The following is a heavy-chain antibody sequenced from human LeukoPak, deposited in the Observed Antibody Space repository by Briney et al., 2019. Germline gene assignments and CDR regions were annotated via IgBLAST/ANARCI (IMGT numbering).Heavy chain of an antibody. J-gene: IGHJ6*02. D-gene: IGHD3-16*01. Sequence: GGSLRLSCAASGFTFSSYWMSWVRQAPGKGLEWVANIKQDGSEKYYVDSVKGRFTISRDNAKNSLYLQMSILRAEDTAVYFCARGGGLDVWGQGATVTVSS. CDR2: IKQDGSEK. CDR1: GFTFSSYW. CDR3: ARGGGLDV. V-gene: IGHV3-7*03.